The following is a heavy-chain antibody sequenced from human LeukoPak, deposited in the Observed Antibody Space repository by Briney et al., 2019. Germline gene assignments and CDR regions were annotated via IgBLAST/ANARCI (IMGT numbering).Heavy chain of an antibody. CDR3: ARGGRYSTDWFDP. CDR2: IYYSGST. J-gene: IGHJ5*02. Sequence: SETLSLTCTVSGGSISSGDYYWSWIRQPPGKGLEWIGYIYYSGSTNYNPSLKSRVTISVDTSKNQFSLKLNSVTAADTAIYYCARGGRYSTDWFDPWGQGTLVTVSS. D-gene: IGHD5-18*01. CDR1: GGSISSGDYY. V-gene: IGHV4-61*08.